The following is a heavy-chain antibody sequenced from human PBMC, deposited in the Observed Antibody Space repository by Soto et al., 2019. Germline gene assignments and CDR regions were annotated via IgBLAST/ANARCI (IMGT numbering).Heavy chain of an antibody. D-gene: IGHD1-1*01. J-gene: IGHJ4*02. CDR2: IYPGDSDT. Sequence: GESLKISCKGSGYSFTSYWIGWVRQMPGKGLEWMWVIYPGDSDTRYSPSFQGQVTISADKSISTAYLQWSSLKASDNAMYYCASGVERHHFDYWGQGTLVTVSS. CDR1: GYSFTSYW. V-gene: IGHV5-51*01. CDR3: ASGVERHHFDY.